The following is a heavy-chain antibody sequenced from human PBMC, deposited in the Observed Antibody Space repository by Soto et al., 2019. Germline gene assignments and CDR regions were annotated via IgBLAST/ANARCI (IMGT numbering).Heavy chain of an antibody. CDR1: GYSFTNAC. Sequence: GESLKISCDGSGYSFTNACIALVLQMPGEGLEWMGIIYPGDSDTRYSPSFQGQVTISADKSINTAYLQWSSLKASDTAMYYCARRGGFGRMYYFDYWGQGTLVTVSS. CDR3: ARRGGFGRMYYFDY. CDR2: IYPGDSDT. V-gene: IGHV5-51*01. J-gene: IGHJ4*02. D-gene: IGHD3-10*01.